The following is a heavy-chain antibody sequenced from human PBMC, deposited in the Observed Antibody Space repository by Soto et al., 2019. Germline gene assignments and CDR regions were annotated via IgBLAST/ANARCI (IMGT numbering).Heavy chain of an antibody. V-gene: IGHV2-70*11. Sequence: SGPTLVNPTPTLTLTCTFSGFSLSTSGMCVSWIRQPPGKALEWLARIDWDDDKYYSTSLKTRLTISKDTSKNQVVLTMTNMDPVDTATYYCARIRGYGDYYYYYYMDVWGKGTTVTVSS. CDR1: GFSLSTSGMC. CDR2: IDWDDDK. CDR3: ARIRGYGDYYYYYYMDV. J-gene: IGHJ6*03. D-gene: IGHD4-17*01.